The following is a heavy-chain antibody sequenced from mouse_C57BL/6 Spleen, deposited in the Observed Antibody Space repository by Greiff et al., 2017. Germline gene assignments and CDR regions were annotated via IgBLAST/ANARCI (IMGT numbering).Heavy chain of an antibody. CDR2: IHPNSGST. Sequence: QVHVKQPGAELVKPGASVKLSCKASGYTFTSYWMHWVKQRPGQGLEWIGMIHPNSGSTNYNEKFKSKATLTVDKSSSTAYMQLSSLTSEDSAVYYCAREANGWFAYWGQGTLVTVSA. V-gene: IGHV1-64*01. CDR3: AREANGWFAY. CDR1: GYTFTSYW. J-gene: IGHJ3*01.